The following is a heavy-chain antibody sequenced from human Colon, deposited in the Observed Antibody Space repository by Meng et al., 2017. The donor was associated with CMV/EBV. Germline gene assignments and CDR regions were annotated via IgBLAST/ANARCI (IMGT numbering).Heavy chain of an antibody. CDR2: ISTYNAKT. CDR1: GYTFTNYG. V-gene: IGHV1-18*01. Sequence: LLVQSGAEVKKRGASVKVSFKASGYTFTNYGINWVRQAPGQGLEWMGWISTYNAKTDYAQNLQGRVSMTTDTSTSTAYLELRSLRSDDTAIYYCARGGLDSSGNYRSFDPWGQGTLVTVSS. J-gene: IGHJ5*02. D-gene: IGHD3-22*01. CDR3: ARGGLDSSGNYRSFDP.